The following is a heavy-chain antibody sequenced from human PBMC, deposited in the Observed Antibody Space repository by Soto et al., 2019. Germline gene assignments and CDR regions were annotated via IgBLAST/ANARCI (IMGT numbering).Heavy chain of an antibody. CDR2: IYHSGNT. D-gene: IGHD5-18*01. V-gene: IGHV4-59*01. CDR3: ARGSRYSYGYDVHYYYYMDV. J-gene: IGHJ6*03. Sequence: PSENLSLTCTVSGGSISSYYWTWIRQPPGKGLEWIGYIYHSGNTNYNSSLKSRVTISVDTSKNQFSLKLSSVTAADTAVYYCARGSRYSYGYDVHYYYYMDVWGKGTTVTVSS. CDR1: GGSISSYY.